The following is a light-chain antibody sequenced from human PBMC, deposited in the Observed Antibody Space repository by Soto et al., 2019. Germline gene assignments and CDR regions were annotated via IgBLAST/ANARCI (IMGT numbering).Light chain of an antibody. J-gene: IGKJ3*01. V-gene: IGKV1-39*01. CDR1: QSITTY. Sequence: DIQMTQSPSSLSASVGDRVTITCRASQSITTYLNWYRQKPGKAPKLLIYAASSLQSGVPSRFSGGGSGTHFSFTISGLQPEDIATYYCQYSRHLPLFGPGTKVDMK. CDR2: AAS. CDR3: QYSRHLPL.